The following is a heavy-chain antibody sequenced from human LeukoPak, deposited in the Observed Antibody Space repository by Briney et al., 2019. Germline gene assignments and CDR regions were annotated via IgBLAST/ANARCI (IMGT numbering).Heavy chain of an antibody. V-gene: IGHV4-39*01. Sequence: SETLSLTCTVSGGSINSSSYYWGRIRQPPGKGLEWIGSIYYSGSIYYSGSTYQNPSLKSRVTISVDTSKNQFSLKLSSVSAADTAVYYCAKSEGGWFDPWGQGTLVTVFS. CDR2: IYYSGSIYYSGST. D-gene: IGHD3-16*01. J-gene: IGHJ5*02. CDR3: AKSEGGWFDP. CDR1: GGSINSSSYY.